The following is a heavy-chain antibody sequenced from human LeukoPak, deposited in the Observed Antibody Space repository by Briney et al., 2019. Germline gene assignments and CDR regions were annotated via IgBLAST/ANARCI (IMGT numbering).Heavy chain of an antibody. V-gene: IGHV1-2*04. CDR1: GYTFTNLD. J-gene: IGHJ5*02. CDR3: ARAAANIAAAGKRENWFDP. D-gene: IGHD6-13*01. CDR2: MSPNSGDT. Sequence: ASVKVSCKTSGYTFTNLDINWLRQAPGQGLEWMGWMSPNSGDTGYAQKFQGWVTMTRDTSISTAYMELSRLRSDDTAVYYCARAAANIAAAGKRENWFDPWGQGTLVTVSS.